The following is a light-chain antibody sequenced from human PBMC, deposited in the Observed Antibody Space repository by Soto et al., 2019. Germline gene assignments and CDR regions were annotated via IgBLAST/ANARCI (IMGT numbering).Light chain of an antibody. Sequence: DIQMTQSPSTLSASVGDRFTITFRASQRISRWLAWYQQKPGQAPKLLIYDSSSLETGVPSRFSGSGSGTEFTLTISSLQPDDLATYYCQQYNSDSWTFGQGTKVEIK. CDR2: DSS. J-gene: IGKJ1*01. CDR3: QQYNSDSWT. CDR1: QRISRW. V-gene: IGKV1-5*01.